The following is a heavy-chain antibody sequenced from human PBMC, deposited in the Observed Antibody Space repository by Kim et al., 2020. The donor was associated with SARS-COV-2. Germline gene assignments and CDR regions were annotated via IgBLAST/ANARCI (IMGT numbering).Heavy chain of an antibody. J-gene: IGHJ5*02. V-gene: IGHV3-33*05. CDR3: ARTGSSSWFSNWFDP. CDR2: ISYDGSNK. Sequence: GGSLRLSCAASGFTFSSYGMHWVRQAPGKGLEWVAVISYDGSNKYYADSVKGRFTISRDNSKNTLYLQMNSLRAEDTAVYYCARTGSSSWFSNWFDPWG. D-gene: IGHD6-13*01. CDR1: GFTFSSYG.